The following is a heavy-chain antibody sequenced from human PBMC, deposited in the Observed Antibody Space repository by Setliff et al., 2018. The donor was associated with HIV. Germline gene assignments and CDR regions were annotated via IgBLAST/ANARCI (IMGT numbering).Heavy chain of an antibody. J-gene: IGHJ4*02. Sequence: GASVKVSCEASGFSFSSYEMNWVRQAPGKGLEWVSYISSNGRSIYYADSVKGRFTISRDNAKNSLYLQMNSLRAEDTAVYYWATPLWSVDTTMLMWPGYWGQGTLVTVSS. CDR3: ATPLWSVDTTMLMWPGY. CDR1: GFSFSSYE. V-gene: IGHV3-48*03. D-gene: IGHD5-18*01. CDR2: ISSNGRSI.